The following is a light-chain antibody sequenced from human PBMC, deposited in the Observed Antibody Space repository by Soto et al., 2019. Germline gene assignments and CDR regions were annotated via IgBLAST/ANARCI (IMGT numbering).Light chain of an antibody. CDR1: NSNIGRYT. CDR3: AVWDDSLNGWV. Sequence: QSVLTQPPSASGTPGQRVTISCSGGNSNIGRYTVSWHQQLPGTAPKLLIYNNNQRPSGVPDRLSGSKSGTSASLAISGLQSEDEADYYCAVWDDSLNGWVFGGGTKLTVL. J-gene: IGLJ3*02. V-gene: IGLV1-44*01. CDR2: NNN.